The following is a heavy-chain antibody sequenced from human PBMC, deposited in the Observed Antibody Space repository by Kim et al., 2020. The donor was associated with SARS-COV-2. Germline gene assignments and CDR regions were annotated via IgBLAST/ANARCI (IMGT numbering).Heavy chain of an antibody. V-gene: IGHV1-2*02. CDR1: GYIFTGYY. J-gene: IGHJ5*01. D-gene: IGHD1-20*01. CDR3: ASDRRDGYNLNLGLFDS. Sequence: ASVKVSCKTSGYIFTGYYIHWVRQAPGQGLEWMGWISPKSGDTHYKQKFKGRVTMTRDTSISTVYMELSGLKSDDTAVYYCASDRRDGYNLNLGLFDSWGQGTLVTVSS. CDR2: ISPKSGDT.